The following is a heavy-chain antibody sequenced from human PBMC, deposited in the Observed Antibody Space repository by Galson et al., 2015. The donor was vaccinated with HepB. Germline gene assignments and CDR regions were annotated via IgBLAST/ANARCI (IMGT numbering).Heavy chain of an antibody. Sequence: SVKVSCKASGYTFISYGINWVRQAPGQGLEWMGWISAYSAYNGNTNYAKKFQGRVTMTTDTSTSTAYMELRSLRSDDTAVYYCARADSSWSQRDAFDIWGQGTMVTVSS. J-gene: IGHJ3*02. V-gene: IGHV1-18*01. CDR1: GYTFISYG. CDR2: ISAYSAYNGNT. D-gene: IGHD6-13*01. CDR3: ARADSSWSQRDAFDI.